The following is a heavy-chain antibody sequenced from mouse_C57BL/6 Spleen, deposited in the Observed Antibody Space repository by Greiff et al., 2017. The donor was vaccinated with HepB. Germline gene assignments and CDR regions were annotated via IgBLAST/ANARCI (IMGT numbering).Heavy chain of an antibody. J-gene: IGHJ1*03. Sequence: QVQLQQPGAELVRPGTSVKLSCKASGYTFTSYWMHWVQQRPGQGLEWIAVIGPSDSYTNYNQKFKGKATLTVDTSSSTTYLQLSSLTSEDAAVYYCARAGYYGSSYWYFDVWGTGTTVTVSS. CDR3: ARAGYYGSSYWYFDV. CDR1: GYTFTSYW. CDR2: IGPSDSYT. D-gene: IGHD1-1*01. V-gene: IGHV1-59*01.